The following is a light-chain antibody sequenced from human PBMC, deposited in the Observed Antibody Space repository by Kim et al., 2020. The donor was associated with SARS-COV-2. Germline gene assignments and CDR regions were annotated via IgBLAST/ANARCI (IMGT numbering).Light chain of an antibody. CDR2: EVS. J-gene: IGLJ2*01. V-gene: IGLV2-23*02. Sequence: SITISCTGTSRDVGTYSLVSWYQQHPGKAPKLMIYEVSKRPSGVSNRFSGSKSGNTASLTISGLQAEDEADYYCCSYAGSSTHVVFGGGTQLTVL. CDR1: SRDVGTYSL. CDR3: CSYAGSSTHVV.